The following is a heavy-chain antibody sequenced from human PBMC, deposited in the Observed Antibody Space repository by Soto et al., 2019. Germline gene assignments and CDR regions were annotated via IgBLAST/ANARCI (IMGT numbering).Heavy chain of an antibody. Sequence: SCKASGYTFSSYSMNWVRQAPGKGLEWVSSISSSSSYIYYADSVKGRFTISRDNAKNSLYLQMNSLRAEDTAVYYCARDGDSITIFGVVPYGMDVWGQGTTVTVSS. V-gene: IGHV3-21*01. CDR3: ARDGDSITIFGVVPYGMDV. J-gene: IGHJ6*02. CDR1: GYTFSSYS. D-gene: IGHD3-3*01. CDR2: ISSSSSYI.